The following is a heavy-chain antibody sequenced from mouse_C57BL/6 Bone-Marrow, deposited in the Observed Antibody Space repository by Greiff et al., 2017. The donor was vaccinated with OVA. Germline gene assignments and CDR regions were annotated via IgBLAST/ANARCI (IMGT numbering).Heavy chain of an antibody. Sequence: VKLVESGPGLVAPSQSLSITCTVSGFSLTSYAISWVRQPPGKGLEWLGVIWTGGGTNYNSALKSRLSISKDNSKSQVFLKMHSLQAEYTARYYCAREGKIYYDCDGYLDVWGTGTTVTVSS. CDR1: GFSLTSYA. V-gene: IGHV2-9-1*01. J-gene: IGHJ1*03. CDR2: IWTGGGT. CDR3: AREGKIYYDCDGYLDV. D-gene: IGHD2-4*01.